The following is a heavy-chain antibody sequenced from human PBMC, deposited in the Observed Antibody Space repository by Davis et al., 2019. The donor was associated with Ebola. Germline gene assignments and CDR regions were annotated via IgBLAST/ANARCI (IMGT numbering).Heavy chain of an antibody. V-gene: IGHV3-30-3*01. CDR2: ISPNDNKD. D-gene: IGHD3-16*01. J-gene: IGHJ5*02. CDR1: GFSFRNYA. CDR3: AKDGGNQMSTHNWFDT. Sequence: GESLKISCVAFGFSFRNYAMHWVRQAPGRGLEWVALISPNDNKDYYADSVKGRFTISRDISKSTLFMEMNSLTAEDTAVYYCAKDGGNQMSTHNWFDTWGQGTLVTVSS.